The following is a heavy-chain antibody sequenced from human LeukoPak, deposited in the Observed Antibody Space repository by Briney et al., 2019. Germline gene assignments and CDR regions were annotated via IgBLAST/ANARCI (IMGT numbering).Heavy chain of an antibody. D-gene: IGHD1-1*01. CDR2: IYYSGST. J-gene: IGHJ4*02. CDR3: ARDSVWYNWNDAGGLR. CDR1: GGSISSSSYY. V-gene: IGHV4-39*07. Sequence: SSETLSLTCTVSGGSISSSSYYWGWIRQPPGKGLEWIGSIYYSGSTYYNPSLKSRVTISVDTSKNQFSLKLSSVTAADTAVYYCARDSVWYNWNDAGGLRWGQGTLVTVSS.